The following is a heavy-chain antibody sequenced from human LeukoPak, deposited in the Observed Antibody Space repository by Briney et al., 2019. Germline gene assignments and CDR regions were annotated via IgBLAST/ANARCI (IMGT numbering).Heavy chain of an antibody. V-gene: IGHV4-34*01. CDR3: ARSKDAFDI. CDR2: INHSGST. J-gene: IGHJ3*02. CDR1: GGSFSGYY. Sequence: SETLSFTCAVYGGSFSGYYWSWIRQPPGKGLEWIGEINHSGSTNYNPSLKSRVTISVDTSKNQFSLKLSSVTAADTAVYYCARSKDAFDIWGQGTMVTVSS.